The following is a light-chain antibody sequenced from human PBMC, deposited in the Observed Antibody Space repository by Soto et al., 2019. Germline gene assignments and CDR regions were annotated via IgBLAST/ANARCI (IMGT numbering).Light chain of an antibody. J-gene: IGLJ1*01. CDR3: DSYAGISYV. CDR2: DVS. Sequence: QSALTQPRAVSESPGRSVTISCTETSSDVGGYNYVSWYQQHPGKAPKLMIYDVSKRPSGVPDRFSGSKSGNTASLTISGLQAEDEADYYCDSYAGISYVFGPGTRSPS. V-gene: IGLV2-11*01. CDR1: SSDVGGYNY.